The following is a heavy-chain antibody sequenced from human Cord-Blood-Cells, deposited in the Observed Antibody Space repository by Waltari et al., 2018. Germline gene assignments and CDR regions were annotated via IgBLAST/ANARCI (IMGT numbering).Heavy chain of an antibody. J-gene: IGHJ4*02. CDR1: GFTFSSYW. CDR3: ARDPTEGTTSDY. Sequence: EVQLVESGGGLVQPGGSLRLSCAASGFTFSSYWMSWVRQAPGKGLEGVANINQDGSGKYYVDSVKGRFTISRDNAKNSLYLQMNSLRAEDTAVYYCARDPTEGTTSDYWGQGTLVTVSS. V-gene: IGHV3-7*01. CDR2: INQDGSGK. D-gene: IGHD4-17*01.